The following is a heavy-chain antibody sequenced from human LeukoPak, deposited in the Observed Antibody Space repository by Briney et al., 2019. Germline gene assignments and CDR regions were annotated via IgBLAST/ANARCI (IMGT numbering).Heavy chain of an antibody. CDR2: ISGSGTNT. CDR1: GFTFSRYA. J-gene: IGHJ4*02. Sequence: GGSLRLSCAASGFTFSRYAISWVGQAPGKGLEWVSSISGSGTNTDYADCVKGRFTISRDNSKNTVNVQMNSLRAEDTAVYYCARDSYGHDYWGQGTLVTVSS. D-gene: IGHD5-18*01. V-gene: IGHV3-23*01. CDR3: ARDSYGHDY.